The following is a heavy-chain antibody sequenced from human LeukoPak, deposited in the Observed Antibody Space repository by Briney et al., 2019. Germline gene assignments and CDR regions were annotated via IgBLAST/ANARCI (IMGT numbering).Heavy chain of an antibody. CDR1: GGSISSGGYY. J-gene: IGHJ4*02. D-gene: IGHD3-22*01. CDR3: ARASWGSSGYFDY. V-gene: IGHV4-30-2*01. Sequence: SQTLSLTCTVSGGSISSGGYYWSWIRQPPGKGLGWIGYIYHSGSTYYNPSLKSRVTISVDTSKNQFSLKLSSVTAADTAVYYCARASWGSSGYFDYWGQGTLVTVSS. CDR2: IYHSGST.